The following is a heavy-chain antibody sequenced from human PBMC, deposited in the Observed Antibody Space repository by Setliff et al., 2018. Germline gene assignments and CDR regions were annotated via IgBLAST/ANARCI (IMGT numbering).Heavy chain of an antibody. CDR2: IIPIFGTA. D-gene: IGHD2-15*01. CDR3: ATNSGGNTIDAFDI. CDR1: GGTFSSYA. V-gene: IGHV1-69*06. J-gene: IGHJ3*02. Sequence: GASVKVSCKASGGTFSSYAISWVRQAPGQGLEWMGRIIPIFGTANYAQKFQGRVTITADKSTSTAYMELSSLRSEDTAVYYCATNSGGNTIDAFDIRGQGTMVTVSS.